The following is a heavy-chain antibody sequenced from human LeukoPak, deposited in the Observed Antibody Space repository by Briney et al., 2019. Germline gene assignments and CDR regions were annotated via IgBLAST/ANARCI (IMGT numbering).Heavy chain of an antibody. V-gene: IGHV3-11*01. CDR3: ARVGRLQYGDYVAFDY. CDR1: GFTFTDYY. Sequence: PGGSLRLSCATSGFTFTDYYMSWIRPAPGKELEWVSCISVSATTMYYADSVKGRFTLSRDNAKNSLYLQMNSLRAEDTAVYYCARVGRLQYGDYVAFDYWGQGNLVTVSS. CDR2: ISVSATTM. J-gene: IGHJ4*02. D-gene: IGHD4-17*01.